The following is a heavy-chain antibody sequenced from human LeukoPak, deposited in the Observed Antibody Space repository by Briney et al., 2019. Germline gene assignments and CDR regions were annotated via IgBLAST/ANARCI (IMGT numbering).Heavy chain of an antibody. V-gene: IGHV3-21*01. Sequence: KSGGSLRLSCAASGFTFSSYSMNWVRQAPGKGLEWVSSISSSSSYIYYADSVKGRFTISRDNAKNSLYLQMNSLRAEDTAVYYCARVLMNCSGGSCYPSLSFDYWGQGTLVTVSS. J-gene: IGHJ4*02. CDR2: ISSSSSYI. CDR3: ARVLMNCSGGSCYPSLSFDY. CDR1: GFTFSSYS. D-gene: IGHD2-15*01.